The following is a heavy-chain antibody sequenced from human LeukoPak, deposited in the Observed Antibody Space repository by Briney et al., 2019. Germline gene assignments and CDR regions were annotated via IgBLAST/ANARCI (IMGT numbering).Heavy chain of an antibody. J-gene: IGHJ6*03. Sequence: PSETLSLTCTVSGASISSYYWSWIRQSPGKGLEWIGYFYYSGRTNYRPSLKSRVTISADTSKNQFSLRLTSATAADTAVYYCARVRWPTTGDKDITGGLYMDVWGKGTTVTMSS. CDR2: FYYSGRT. V-gene: IGHV4-59*01. D-gene: IGHD3-16*01. CDR3: ARVRWPTTGDKDITGGLYMDV. CDR1: GASISSYY.